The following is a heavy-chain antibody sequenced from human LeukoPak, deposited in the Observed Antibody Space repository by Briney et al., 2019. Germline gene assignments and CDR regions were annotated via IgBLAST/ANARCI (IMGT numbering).Heavy chain of an antibody. CDR2: IYYSGST. Sequence: PSETLSLTCTVSGGSISSSSDYWGWIRQPPGKGLEWIGSIYYSGSTYYNPSLKSRVTISVDTSKNQFSLKLSSVTAADTAVYYCANGIAVAGNNSFDYWGQGTLVTVSS. CDR3: ANGIAVAGNNSFDY. J-gene: IGHJ4*02. V-gene: IGHV4-39*01. D-gene: IGHD6-19*01. CDR1: GGSISSSSDY.